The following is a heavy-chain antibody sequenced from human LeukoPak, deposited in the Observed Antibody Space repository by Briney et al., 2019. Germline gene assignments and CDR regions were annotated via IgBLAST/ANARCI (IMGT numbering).Heavy chain of an antibody. CDR1: GGSISSYY. V-gene: IGHV4-59*08. J-gene: IGHJ4*02. CDR2: IYYSGST. Sequence: SETLPLTCTVSGGSISSYYWSWIRQPPGKGLEWIGYIYYSGSTNYNPSLKSRVTISVDTSKNQFSLKLSSVTAADTAVYYCARVPVYSGTYFDYWGQRTLVTVSS. CDR3: ARVPVYSGTYFDY. D-gene: IGHD1-26*01.